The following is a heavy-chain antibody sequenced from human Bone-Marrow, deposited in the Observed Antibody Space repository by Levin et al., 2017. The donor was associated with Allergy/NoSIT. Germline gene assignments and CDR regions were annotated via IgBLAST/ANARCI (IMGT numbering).Heavy chain of an antibody. V-gene: IGHV3-30*18. CDR2: ISYDGSNT. CDR1: GFTFSNYA. J-gene: IGHJ6*03. Sequence: GGSLRLSCAASGFTFSNYAMHWVRQAPGKGLEWVALISYDGSNTDYADTVKGRFTISRDNSKNTLYLKMNSLSPEDTAVYYCAKTGSMGYMVVWGKGTTVTVSS. CDR3: AKTGSMGYMVV.